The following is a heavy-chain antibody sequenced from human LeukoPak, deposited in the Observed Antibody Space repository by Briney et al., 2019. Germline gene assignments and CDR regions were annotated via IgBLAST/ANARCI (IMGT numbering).Heavy chain of an antibody. V-gene: IGHV4-59*01. CDR2: ISYSGST. Sequence: PSETLSLTCTVSGVSISSYYWSWMRQPPGKGLEWIGYISYSGSTNYNPSLKSRVTISVDTSKNQFSLKLSSVTAADTAVYYCARASRSGYYPHFDDWGQGTRVTVSS. CDR3: ARASRSGYYPHFDD. J-gene: IGHJ4*02. D-gene: IGHD3-3*01. CDR1: GVSISSYY.